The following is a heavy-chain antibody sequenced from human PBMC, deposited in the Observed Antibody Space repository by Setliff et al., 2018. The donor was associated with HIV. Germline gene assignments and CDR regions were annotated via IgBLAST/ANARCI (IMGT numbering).Heavy chain of an antibody. CDR2: INPNSGVT. CDR3: ARGVKGIATTGKYYFDY. J-gene: IGHJ4*02. CDR1: GYTFSDYF. D-gene: IGHD6-13*01. Sequence: ASVKVSCKASGYTFSDYFIHWVRQAPGQALEWMGRINPNSGVTTYAQNFQGRVAMTRDTSINTSYLELTRLRSDDTAVFYCARGVKGIATTGKYYFDYWGQGTLVTVSS. V-gene: IGHV1-2*06.